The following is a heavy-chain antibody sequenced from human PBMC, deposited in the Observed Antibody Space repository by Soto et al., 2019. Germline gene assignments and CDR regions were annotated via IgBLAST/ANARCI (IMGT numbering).Heavy chain of an antibody. Sequence: PSETLSLTCTVSGDSMSSYYWSWIRQPPGKGLEWIGEINHSGSTNYNPSLKSRVTISVDTSKNQFSLKLSSVTAADTAVYYCARRDGSGSYYNDLGYYYYGMDVWGQGTTVTVSS. D-gene: IGHD3-10*01. J-gene: IGHJ6*02. CDR3: ARRDGSGSYYNDLGYYYYGMDV. CDR1: GDSMSSYY. V-gene: IGHV4-34*01. CDR2: INHSGST.